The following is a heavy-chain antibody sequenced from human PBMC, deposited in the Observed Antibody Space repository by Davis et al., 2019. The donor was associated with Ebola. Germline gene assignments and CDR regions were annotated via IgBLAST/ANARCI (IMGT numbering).Heavy chain of an antibody. Sequence: SRDNSKNTLYLQMNSLRPEDTAVYYCAKEDENYYQYGMDVWGQGTTVTVSS. J-gene: IGHJ6*02. V-gene: IGHV3-30*02. CDR3: AKEDENYYQYGMDV.